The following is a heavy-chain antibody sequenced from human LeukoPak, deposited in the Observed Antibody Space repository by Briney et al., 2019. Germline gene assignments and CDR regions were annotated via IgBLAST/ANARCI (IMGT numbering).Heavy chain of an antibody. J-gene: IGHJ4*02. CDR2: IYHSGKT. CDR3: ARGAGYYFDF. Sequence: PSETLSLTCTVSGDSISSSYYWCWFRQLPGKGLEWIGFIYHSGKTYYNPSHKGRFTISRDKSKNQLSLQVSCVTAADTAVHYCARGAGYYFDFWGEGTLVTVSS. V-gene: IGHV4-31*03. D-gene: IGHD4/OR15-4a*01. CDR1: GDSISSSYY.